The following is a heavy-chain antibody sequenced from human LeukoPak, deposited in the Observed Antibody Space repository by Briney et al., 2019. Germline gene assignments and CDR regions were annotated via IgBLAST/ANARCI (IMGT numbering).Heavy chain of an antibody. J-gene: IGHJ2*01. V-gene: IGHV1-69*04. D-gene: IGHD3-22*01. CDR3: ARALGHYYDSSGYPSYWYFDL. Sequence: SVKVSCKASGGTFSSYAISWVRQAPGQGLEWMGRIIPIFGIANYAQKFQGRVTITADRSTSTAYMELSSLRSEDTAVYYCARALGHYYDSSGYPSYWYFDLWGRGTLVTVSS. CDR1: GGTFSSYA. CDR2: IIPIFGIA.